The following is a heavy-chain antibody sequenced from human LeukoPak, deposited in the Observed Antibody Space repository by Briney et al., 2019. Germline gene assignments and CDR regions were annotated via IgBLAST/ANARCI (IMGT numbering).Heavy chain of an antibody. CDR1: RFTFRSYG. CDR2: IQYDGSNK. CDR3: AKDILGGLDY. V-gene: IGHV3-30*02. Sequence: PGGSLRLSCAASRFTFRSYGMHWVRQAPGKGLEWVAFIQYDGSNKYYAGSVKGRFTISRDNSKNTLYLQMNSLRAEDTAVYYCAKDILGGLDYWSQGTLVTVSS. J-gene: IGHJ4*02.